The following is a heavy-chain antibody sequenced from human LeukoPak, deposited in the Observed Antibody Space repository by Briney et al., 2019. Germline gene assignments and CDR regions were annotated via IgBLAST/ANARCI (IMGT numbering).Heavy chain of an antibody. CDR1: GGSIGRYF. CDR2: IYYSGST. D-gene: IGHD5/OR15-5a*01. V-gene: IGHV4-59*01. Sequence: ASETLSLTCTLSGGSIGRYFWSWIRQPPGEGLEWIGFIYYSGSTNYNPSFKSRVTISVDTSKNQFSLQLNSVTAADTAVYFCARGLGYMDVWGKGTTVTVSS. J-gene: IGHJ6*03. CDR3: ARGLGYMDV.